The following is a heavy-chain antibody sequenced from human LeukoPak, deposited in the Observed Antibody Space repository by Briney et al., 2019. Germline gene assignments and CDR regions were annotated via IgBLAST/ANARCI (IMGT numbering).Heavy chain of an antibody. D-gene: IGHD1-26*01. CDR2: IYPGDSDI. V-gene: IGHV5-51*01. J-gene: IGHJ4*02. CDR1: CSSFICFW. Sequence: GASLQISCKGSCSSFICFWIAWVRPRPGKGLGWMGTIYPGDSDIRYSPSFQGQVSMSADKSISTAYLQWNSLIVSDPATYYCAKSIVGATGAYRHWGQGTRVTVSS. CDR3: AKSIVGATGAYRH.